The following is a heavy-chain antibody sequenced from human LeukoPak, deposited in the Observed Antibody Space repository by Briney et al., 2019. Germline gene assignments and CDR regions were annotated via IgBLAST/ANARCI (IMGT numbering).Heavy chain of an antibody. J-gene: IGHJ4*02. CDR2: ISSSSSYI. V-gene: IGHV3-21*04. CDR3: ARARDGYNYYPFDY. Sequence: GGSLRLSCAASGFAFSSYSINWVRQAPGTGLEWVSSISSSSSYIHYADSVKGRFTISRDNAKKSLYLQMNSLRAEDTAVYYCARARDGYNYYPFDYWGQGTLVTVSS. D-gene: IGHD5-24*01. CDR1: GFAFSSYS.